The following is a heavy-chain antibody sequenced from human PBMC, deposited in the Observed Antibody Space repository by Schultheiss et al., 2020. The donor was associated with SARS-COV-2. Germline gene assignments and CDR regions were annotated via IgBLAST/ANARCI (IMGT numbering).Heavy chain of an antibody. J-gene: IGHJ4*02. CDR3: ARDYCSSTSCYASPTAGDY. Sequence: ASVKVSCKASGYTFTSYDINWVRQATGQGLEWMGWMNPNSGNTGYAQKFQGRVTMTRNTSISTAYMELSSLRSEDTAVYYCARDYCSSTSCYASPTAGDYRGQGTLVTVSS. CDR2: MNPNSGNT. V-gene: IGHV1-8*01. CDR1: GYTFTSYD. D-gene: IGHD2-2*01.